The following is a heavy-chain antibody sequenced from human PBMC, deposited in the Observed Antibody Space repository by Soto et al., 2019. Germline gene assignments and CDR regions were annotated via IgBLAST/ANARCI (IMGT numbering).Heavy chain of an antibody. CDR2: MNPNSGNT. J-gene: IGHJ4*02. D-gene: IGHD6-13*01. Sequence: ASVKVSCKASGYTFTSYDINWVRQATGQGLEWMGWMNPNSGNTGYAQKFQGRVTMTRNTSISTAYMELSSLRSEDTAVYYCARVGQTAAGITSDYWGKGTLVTVSS. CDR3: ARVGQTAAGITSDY. V-gene: IGHV1-8*01. CDR1: GYTFTSYD.